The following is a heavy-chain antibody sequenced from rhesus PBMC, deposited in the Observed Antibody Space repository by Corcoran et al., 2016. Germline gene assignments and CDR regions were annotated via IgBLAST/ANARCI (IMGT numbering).Heavy chain of an antibody. D-gene: IGHD1-1*01. V-gene: IGHV4-99*01. CDR1: GYSISSGYY. Sequence: QVQLQESGPGLVKPSETLSLTCAVSGYSISSGYYWGWIRQPPGKGLEYIGYISVSSRSTCDNPSLDRRVTISKDTSKNRSSRKLSSVTAADTAVYYCARHPSCGYWYCDLWGPGTPITISS. CDR3: ARHPSCGYWYCDL. CDR2: ISVSSRST. J-gene: IGHJ2*01.